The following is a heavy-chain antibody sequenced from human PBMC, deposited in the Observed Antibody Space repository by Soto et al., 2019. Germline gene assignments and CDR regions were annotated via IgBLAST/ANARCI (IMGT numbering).Heavy chain of an antibody. CDR1: GFTFSTYS. J-gene: IGHJ3*02. CDR3: ASWRRSDAFDI. Sequence: GGSLRLSCAASGFTFSTYSMNWVRQAPGKGLEWVSYISGSSNTIYYGDSVKGRFTISRDNAKNSLYLQMNSLRGEDTAVYYCASWRRSDAFDIWGQGTMVTVSS. V-gene: IGHV3-48*01. CDR2: ISGSSNTI.